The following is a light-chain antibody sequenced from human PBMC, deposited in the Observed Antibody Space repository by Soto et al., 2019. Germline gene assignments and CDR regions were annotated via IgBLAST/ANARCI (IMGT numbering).Light chain of an antibody. CDR1: QSISSW. V-gene: IGKV1-5*03. Sequence: DIQMTQSPSALSASIGDRVTITCRASQSISSWLAWYQQRPGEGPKLLIYKASTLEGGVPSRFSGSGSGTEFTLTINSLQPDDFASYYCQQYSGYSWTFGRGTKVENK. CDR2: KAS. J-gene: IGKJ1*01. CDR3: QQYSGYSWT.